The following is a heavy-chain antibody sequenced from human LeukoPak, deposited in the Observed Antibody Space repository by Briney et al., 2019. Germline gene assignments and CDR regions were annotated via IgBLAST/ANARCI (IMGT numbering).Heavy chain of an antibody. Sequence: PGGSLRLSCAASGFTFDDYAMHWVRQAPGKGLEWVSAIGTAGDTYYPGSVKGRFTISRENAKNSLYLQMNSLRAGDTAVYYCARDGDLGAFDIWGQGTMVTVSS. D-gene: IGHD4-17*01. CDR2: IGTAGDT. CDR1: GFTFDDYA. V-gene: IGHV3-13*01. J-gene: IGHJ3*02. CDR3: ARDGDLGAFDI.